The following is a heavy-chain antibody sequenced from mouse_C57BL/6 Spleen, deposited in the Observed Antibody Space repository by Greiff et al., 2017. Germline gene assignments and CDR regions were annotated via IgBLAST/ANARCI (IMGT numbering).Heavy chain of an antibody. D-gene: IGHD2-10*01. CDR3: ARGAYSLYYFDY. J-gene: IGHJ2*01. Sequence: VQLQQSGAELVKPGASVKISCKASGYAFSSYWMNWVKQRPGKGLEWIGQIYPGDGDTNYNGKLKGKATLTADKSSSTSYMQLSSLTSEDSAVYFCARGAYSLYYFDYWGQGTTLTVSS. V-gene: IGHV1-80*01. CDR2: IYPGDGDT. CDR1: GYAFSSYW.